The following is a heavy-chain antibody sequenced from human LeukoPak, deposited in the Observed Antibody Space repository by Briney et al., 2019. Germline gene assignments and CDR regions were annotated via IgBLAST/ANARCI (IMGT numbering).Heavy chain of an antibody. J-gene: IGHJ4*02. D-gene: IGHD6-13*01. V-gene: IGHV3-48*04. CDR1: GFTFSTYS. CDR3: ARPPRRSIAAAGSYFDY. CDR2: ISSSGSTI. Sequence: PGGSLRLSCAASGFTFSTYSMSWIRQAPGKGLEWVSYISSSGSTIYYADSVKGRFIISRDNAKNSLYLQMNSLRAEDTAVYYCARPPRRSIAAAGSYFDYWGQGTLATVSS.